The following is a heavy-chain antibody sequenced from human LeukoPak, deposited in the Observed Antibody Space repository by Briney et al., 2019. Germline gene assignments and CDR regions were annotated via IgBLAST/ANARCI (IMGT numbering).Heavy chain of an antibody. Sequence: GGSLRLSCAASRFTFSSHAMSWVRQAPGKGLEWVSAMSGSGDRTYYADSVKGRFTMSRDNSKNAVYLQMNSLRAEDTAVYYCVTVTSDYWGQRTLVTVSS. CDR2: MSGSGDRT. V-gene: IGHV3-23*01. CDR1: RFTFSSHA. CDR3: VTVTSDY. J-gene: IGHJ4*02. D-gene: IGHD4-17*01.